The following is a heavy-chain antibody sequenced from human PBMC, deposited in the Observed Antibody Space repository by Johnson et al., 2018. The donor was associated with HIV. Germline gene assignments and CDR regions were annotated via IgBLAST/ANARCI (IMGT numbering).Heavy chain of an antibody. CDR2: IYSGGST. D-gene: IGHD1-1*01. J-gene: IGHJ3*02. CDR3: ATATASDAFDI. V-gene: IGHV3-53*01. CDR1: DFTVSSNY. Sequence: VQLVESGGRLIQPGGSLRLSCTASDFTVSSNYMSWVRQAPGKGLEWVSVIYSGGSTDYADSVKGRFTISRDNSKNTLDLQMNRLRAEDTAVYYCATATASDAFDIWGQGTMVTVSS.